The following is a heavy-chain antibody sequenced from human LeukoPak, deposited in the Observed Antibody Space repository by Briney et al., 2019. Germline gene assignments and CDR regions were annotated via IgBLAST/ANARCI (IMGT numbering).Heavy chain of an antibody. CDR3: ARHGRLVVAATLGWFDP. Sequence: ASVKVSCKASGYTFTGYYMHWVRQAPGQGLEWMGWINPNSGGTNYAQKFQGRVTMTRDTSTSTVYVELSSLRSEDTAVYYCARHGRLVVAATLGWFDPWGQGTLVTVSS. CDR2: INPNSGGT. J-gene: IGHJ5*02. V-gene: IGHV1-2*02. CDR1: GYTFTGYY. D-gene: IGHD2-15*01.